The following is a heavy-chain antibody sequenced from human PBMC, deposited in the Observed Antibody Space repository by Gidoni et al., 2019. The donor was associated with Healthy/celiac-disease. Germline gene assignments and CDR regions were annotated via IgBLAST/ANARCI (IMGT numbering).Heavy chain of an antibody. J-gene: IGHJ6*02. CDR2: INGNGGST. CDR1: GFTFSSYA. D-gene: IGHD5-18*01. V-gene: IGHV3-23*04. Sequence: EVQLVESGGGLVQPGGSLRLSCAASGFTFSSYAISWVRQAPGKGLEWVSAINGNGGSTYYADSVKGRFTISRDSSKNTLYLQMNSLRAEDTAVYFCAKEYSYGYYYGMDVWGQGTTVTVSS. CDR3: AKEYSYGYYYGMDV.